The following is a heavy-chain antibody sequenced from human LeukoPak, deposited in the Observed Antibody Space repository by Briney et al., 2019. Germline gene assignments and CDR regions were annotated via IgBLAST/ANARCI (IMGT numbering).Heavy chain of an antibody. CDR2: ISGSGGGT. D-gene: IGHD1-26*01. J-gene: IGHJ6*03. CDR1: GFTFSTYA. CDR3: AKNRGAGSHYYYHMHV. V-gene: IGHV3-23*01. Sequence: GGSLRLSCAASGFTFSTYAMSWVRQAAGKGLEWVSLISGSGGGTYYADSVKGRFTISRHNSKNTLYLQLNSLRVEDTAVYYCAKNRGAGSHYYYHMHVWGKGTTVPVSS.